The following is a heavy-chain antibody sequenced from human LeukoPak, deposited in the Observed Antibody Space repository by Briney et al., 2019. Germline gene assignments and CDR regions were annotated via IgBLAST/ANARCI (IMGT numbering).Heavy chain of an antibody. J-gene: IGHJ5*02. D-gene: IGHD6-13*01. CDR3: ARGVPAAGSIRFDP. CDR2: IYHSGST. CDR1: GGSITSGNW. Sequence: SETLSLTCAVSGGSITSGNWWSWVRQPPGKGLECIGEIYHSGSTNYNPSLKSRVTISVDKSKNQFSLILNSVTAADTAVYYCARGVPAAGSIRFDPWGQGTLVTVSS. V-gene: IGHV4-4*02.